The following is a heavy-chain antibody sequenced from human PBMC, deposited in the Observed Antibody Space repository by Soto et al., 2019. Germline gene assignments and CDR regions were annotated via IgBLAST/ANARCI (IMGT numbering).Heavy chain of an antibody. CDR1: GFTFSTYS. CDR2: ISSSSSTI. Sequence: PGGSLRLSCAASGFTFSTYSMNWVRQAPGKGLEWVSYISSSSSTIFYTDSVKGRFTVSRDNAKNSLYLQMNSLRAEDTAVYYCARPGGYGMDVWGQGTTVTVSS. V-gene: IGHV3-48*01. D-gene: IGHD3-10*01. CDR3: ARPGGYGMDV. J-gene: IGHJ6*02.